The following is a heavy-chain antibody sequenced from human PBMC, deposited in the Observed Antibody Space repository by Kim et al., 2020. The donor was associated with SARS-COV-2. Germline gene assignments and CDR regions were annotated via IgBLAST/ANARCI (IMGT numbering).Heavy chain of an antibody. Sequence: GGSLRLSCAASGFTFDDYAMHWVRQAPGKGLEWVSGISWNSGSIGYADSVKGRFTISRDNAKNSLYLQMNSLRAEDTALYYCAKEVVPAAGYNYWGQGTLVTVSS. J-gene: IGHJ4*02. D-gene: IGHD2-2*01. CDR2: ISWNSGSI. CDR3: AKEVVPAAGYNY. CDR1: GFTFDDYA. V-gene: IGHV3-9*01.